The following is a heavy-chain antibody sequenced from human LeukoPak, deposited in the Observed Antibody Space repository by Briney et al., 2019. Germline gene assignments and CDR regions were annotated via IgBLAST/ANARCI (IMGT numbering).Heavy chain of an antibody. CDR2: INPNSGGT. J-gene: IGHJ4*02. CDR3: ASSDYGDYVFNY. D-gene: IGHD4-17*01. Sequence: ASVKVSCKASGYTFTGYYMHWVRQAPRQGLEWMGWINPNSGGTNYAQKFQGRVTITRDTSISTAYMELSRLRSDDTAVYYCASSDYGDYVFNYWGQGTLVTVSS. CDR1: GYTFTGYY. V-gene: IGHV1-2*02.